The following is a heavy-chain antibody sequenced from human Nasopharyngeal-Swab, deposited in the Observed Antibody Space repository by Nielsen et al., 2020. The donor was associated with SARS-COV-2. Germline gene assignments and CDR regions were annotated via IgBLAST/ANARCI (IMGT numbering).Heavy chain of an antibody. D-gene: IGHD3-22*01. Sequence: GESLKISCAASGFTFRTQSMNWVRQAPGKGLEWVSAISGSGGSTYYADSVKGRFTISRDNSKNTLYLQMNSLRAEDTAVYYCAKDRRRGITMIVVVTGGFDYWGQGTLVTVSS. CDR3: AKDRRRGITMIVVVTGGFDY. CDR1: GFTFRTQS. V-gene: IGHV3-23*01. J-gene: IGHJ4*02. CDR2: ISGSGGST.